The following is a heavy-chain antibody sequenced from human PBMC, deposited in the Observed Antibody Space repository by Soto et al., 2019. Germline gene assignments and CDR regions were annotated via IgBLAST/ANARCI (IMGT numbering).Heavy chain of an antibody. Sequence: GGSLRLSCAASGFTFSSYAMHWVRQSPGKGLEWVAVISYDGSNKYYADSVKGRFTISRDNSKNTLYLQMNSLRAEDTAVYYCAREAYYDFWSGYPGYYYYGMDVWGQGTTVTVSS. CDR2: ISYDGSNK. V-gene: IGHV3-30-3*01. CDR1: GFTFSSYA. D-gene: IGHD3-3*01. CDR3: AREAYYDFWSGYPGYYYYGMDV. J-gene: IGHJ6*02.